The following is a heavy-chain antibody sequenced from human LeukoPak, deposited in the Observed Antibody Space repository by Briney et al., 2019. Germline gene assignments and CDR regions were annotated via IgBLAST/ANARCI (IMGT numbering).Heavy chain of an antibody. J-gene: IGHJ4*02. CDR1: GYTFTGYY. CDR2: INPNSGGT. V-gene: IGHV1-2*02. D-gene: IGHD6-13*01. CDR3: ARAETWVAAAGSDY. Sequence: ASVKVSCKASGYTFTGYYMHWVRQAPGQGLEWMGWINPNSGGTNYAQKFQGRVTMTRDTSISTVYMELSSLRSEDTAVYYCARAETWVAAAGSDYWGQGTLVTVSS.